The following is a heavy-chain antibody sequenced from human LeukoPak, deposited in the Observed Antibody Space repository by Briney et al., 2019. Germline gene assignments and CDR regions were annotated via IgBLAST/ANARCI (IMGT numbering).Heavy chain of an antibody. CDR2: IIPIFGTA. Sequence: ASVKFSCKACGGTFSSYAISWVRQAPGQGLEWMGGIIPIFGTANYAQKFQGRVTITADESTSTAYMELSSLRSEDTAVYYCARDDVEDGAFDIWGQGTMVTVSS. CDR1: GGTFSSYA. J-gene: IGHJ3*02. CDR3: ARDDVEDGAFDI. D-gene: IGHD2-15*01. V-gene: IGHV1-69*13.